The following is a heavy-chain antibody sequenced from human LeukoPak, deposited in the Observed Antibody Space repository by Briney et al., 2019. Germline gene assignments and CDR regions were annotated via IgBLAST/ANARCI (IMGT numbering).Heavy chain of an antibody. D-gene: IGHD6-6*01. Sequence: PGGSLRLSCAASGFTLSSYAMSWVRQAPGKGLEWVSAISGSGGSTHHADSVKGRFTISRDNSKNTLYLQMNSLRAEDTAVYHCAKARQPYSSSSGFDYWGRGTLVTVSS. CDR1: GFTLSSYA. CDR3: AKARQPYSSSSGFDY. V-gene: IGHV3-23*01. J-gene: IGHJ4*02. CDR2: ISGSGGST.